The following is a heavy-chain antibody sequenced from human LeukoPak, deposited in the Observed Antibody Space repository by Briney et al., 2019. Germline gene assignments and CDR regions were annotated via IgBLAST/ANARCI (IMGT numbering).Heavy chain of an antibody. CDR2: IYYSGST. CDR3: ARVGRGAVAGYSTPYYYYYMDV. D-gene: IGHD6-19*01. Sequence: SETLSLTCAVYGGSFSGYYWSWIRQPPGKGLEWIGYIYYSGSTNYNPSLKGRVTISVDTSKNQFSLRLSSVTAADTAVYYCARVGRGAVAGYSTPYYYYYMDVWGKGTTVTVSS. CDR1: GGSFSGYY. V-gene: IGHV4-59*01. J-gene: IGHJ6*03.